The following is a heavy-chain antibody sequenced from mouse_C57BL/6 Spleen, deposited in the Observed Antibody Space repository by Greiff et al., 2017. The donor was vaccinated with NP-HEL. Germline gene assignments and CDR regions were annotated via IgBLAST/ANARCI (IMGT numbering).Heavy chain of an antibody. CDR1: GYTFTSYW. D-gene: IGHD2-5*01. J-gene: IGHJ4*01. Sequence: VQLQQPGAELVRPGTSVKLSCKASGYTFTSYWMHWVKQRPGQGLEWIGVIDPSDSYTNYNQKFKGKATLTVDTSSSTAYMQLSSLTSEDSAVYYCARRGAYYSNLDYWGQGTSVTVSS. CDR3: ARRGAYYSNLDY. CDR2: IDPSDSYT. V-gene: IGHV1-59*01.